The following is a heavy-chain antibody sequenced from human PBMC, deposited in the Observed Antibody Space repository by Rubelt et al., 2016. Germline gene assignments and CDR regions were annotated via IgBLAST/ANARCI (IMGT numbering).Heavy chain of an antibody. J-gene: IGHJ4*02. CDR2: INHSGST. CDR3: ARIGYSSSWYPDY. D-gene: IGHD6-13*01. V-gene: IGHV4-34*01. Sequence: QVQLQQWGAGLLKPPETLSLTCAVYGGSFSGYYWSWIRQPPGKGLEWIGEINHSGSTNYNPSLKSRVTISGDTSKNQFSRKLSSVTAADTAVYYCARIGYSSSWYPDYWGQGTLVTVSS. CDR1: GGSFSGYY.